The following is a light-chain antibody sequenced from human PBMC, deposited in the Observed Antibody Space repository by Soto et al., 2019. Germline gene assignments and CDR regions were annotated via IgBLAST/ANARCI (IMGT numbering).Light chain of an antibody. J-gene: IGKJ5*01. CDR2: DAS. CDR1: QSVSSY. CDR3: QQRSNWRII. V-gene: IGKV3-11*01. Sequence: LPPSPATLAFSPRERATLWGRASQSVSSYLSWYQQKPGQAPRLLIYDASNSATGIPARFSGSGSGTDFSLPISSLEPEDFAAYYCQQRSNWRIIFGEGTRLEIK.